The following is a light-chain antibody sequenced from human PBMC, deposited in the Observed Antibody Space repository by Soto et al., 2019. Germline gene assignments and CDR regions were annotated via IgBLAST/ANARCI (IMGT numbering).Light chain of an antibody. CDR3: QQYKSYLYT. Sequence: DIQMTQSPSTLSASVGDRVTITCRASQSISSWLAWYQQKPGKAPKLLIYKASSLESGVPSRFSGSGSGTDFTLTISRLEPEDFATYYCQQYKSYLYTFGQGTRLEIK. J-gene: IGKJ5*01. CDR2: KAS. V-gene: IGKV1-5*03. CDR1: QSISSW.